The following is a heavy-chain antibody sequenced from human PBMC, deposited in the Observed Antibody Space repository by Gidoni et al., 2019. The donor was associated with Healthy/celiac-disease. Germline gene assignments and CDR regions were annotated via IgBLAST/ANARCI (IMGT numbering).Heavy chain of an antibody. CDR3: ARRSGDCSGGSCYSSGPFDY. J-gene: IGHJ4*02. V-gene: IGHV1-69*01. Sequence: QVQLVQSGAEVKKPGSSVKVSCKASGGTFSSYAISWVRQSPGQGREWMGGIIPIVGTANYAQKCQGRVTITADESTSTAYMELSSLRSEDTAVYYCARRSGDCSGGSCYSSGPFDYWGQGTLVTVSS. D-gene: IGHD2-15*01. CDR2: IIPIVGTA. CDR1: GGTFSSYA.